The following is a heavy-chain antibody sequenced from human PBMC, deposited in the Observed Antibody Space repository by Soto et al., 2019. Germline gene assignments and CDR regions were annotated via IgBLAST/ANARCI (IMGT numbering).Heavy chain of an antibody. Sequence: SDTLSLTCTVSGGSITSSHWSWIRRPPGKGLEWIAYIYDTGISGYTPSTSYNPSLKSRVTMSVDTSKSQFSLKLTSVTAADTAVYYCARGEDAFFYYGLDVWGQGXTVTVSS. V-gene: IGHV4-59*01. CDR1: GGSITSSH. CDR3: ARGEDAFFYYGLDV. J-gene: IGHJ6*02. CDR2: IYDTGISGYTPST.